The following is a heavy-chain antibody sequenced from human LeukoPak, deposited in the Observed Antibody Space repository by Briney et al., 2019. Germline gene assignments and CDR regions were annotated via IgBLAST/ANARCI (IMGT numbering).Heavy chain of an antibody. D-gene: IGHD6-19*01. CDR2: ISYDGSNK. Sequence: PGGSLRLSCAASGFTFSSYAMHWVRQAPGKGLEWVAVISYDGSNKYYADSVKGRFTISRDNSKNTLYLQMNSLRAEDTAVYYCASGTRRYTGWYWRNYYFDYWGQGTLVTVSS. J-gene: IGHJ4*02. CDR1: GFTFSSYA. V-gene: IGHV3-30-3*01. CDR3: ASGTRRYTGWYWRNYYFDY.